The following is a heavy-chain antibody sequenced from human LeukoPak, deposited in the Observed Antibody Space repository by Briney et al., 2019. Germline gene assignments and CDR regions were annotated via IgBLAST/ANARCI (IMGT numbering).Heavy chain of an antibody. V-gene: IGHV3-66*01. CDR1: GFTVGSNY. CDR3: ARDAGVSDWYFDL. D-gene: IGHD3-3*01. Sequence: PGGSLRLSCAASGFTVGSNYMSWVRQAPGKGLEWVSVIYSGGSTYYADSVRGRVTISRDNSKNTLYLQLNRLRVEDTAVYYCARDAGVSDWYFDLWGRGTLVTVSS. CDR2: IYSGGST. J-gene: IGHJ2*01.